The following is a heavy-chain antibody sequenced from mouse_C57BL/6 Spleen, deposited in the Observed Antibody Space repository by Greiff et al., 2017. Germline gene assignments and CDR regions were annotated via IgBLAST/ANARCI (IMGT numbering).Heavy chain of an antibody. CDR3: ARSPDGGGAMDY. Sequence: QVQLKESGPGLVQPSQSLSITCTVSGFSLTSYGVHWVRQSPGKGLEWLGVIWSGGSTDYNAAFVSRLSISKDNSKSQVFFKMNSLQADDTAIYYFARSPDGGGAMDYWGQGTSVTVSS. J-gene: IGHJ4*01. D-gene: IGHD1-1*02. CDR1: GFSLTSYG. V-gene: IGHV2-2*01. CDR2: IWSGGST.